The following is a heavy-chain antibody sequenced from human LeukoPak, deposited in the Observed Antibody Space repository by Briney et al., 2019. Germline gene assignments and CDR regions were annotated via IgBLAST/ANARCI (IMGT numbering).Heavy chain of an antibody. Sequence: PSETLSLTCTVSGGSISSYYWSWIRQPPGKGLEWIGYIYYSGSTNYNPSLKSRVTISVDTSKNQFSLKLSSVTAADTAVYYCAREDRSSWYSGSYFDYWGQGTLVTVSS. V-gene: IGHV4-59*01. J-gene: IGHJ4*02. D-gene: IGHD6-13*01. CDR3: AREDRSSWYSGSYFDY. CDR2: IYYSGST. CDR1: GGSISSYY.